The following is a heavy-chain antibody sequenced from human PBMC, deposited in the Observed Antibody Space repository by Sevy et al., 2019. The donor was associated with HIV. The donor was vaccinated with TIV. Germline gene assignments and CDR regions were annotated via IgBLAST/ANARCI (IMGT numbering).Heavy chain of an antibody. CDR3: AREAGGPRSSGWYIDY. J-gene: IGHJ4*02. Sequence: GGSLRLSCAASGFTFSSYWMSWVRQAPGKGLEWVVNIKQDGSEKYYVDSVKGRFTISRDNAKNSLYLQMNSLRAEDTAVYYCAREAGGPRSSGWYIDYWGQGTLVTVSS. V-gene: IGHV3-7*01. D-gene: IGHD6-19*01. CDR1: GFTFSSYW. CDR2: IKQDGSEK.